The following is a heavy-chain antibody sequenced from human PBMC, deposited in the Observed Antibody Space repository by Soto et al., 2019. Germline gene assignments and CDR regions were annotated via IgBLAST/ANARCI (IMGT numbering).Heavy chain of an antibody. Sequence: SETLSLTCTVSGGSISSYYWSWIRQSPGKGLEWIGYIYYSGSTNYNPSLKSRVTISVDTSKNQFSLKLSSVTAADTAVYYCAREIFYDGGGFHGFYYWGQHTVVTVSS. D-gene: IGHD3-22*01. CDR1: GGSISSYY. CDR2: IYYSGST. CDR3: AREIFYDGGGFHGFYY. J-gene: IGHJ4*02. V-gene: IGHV4-59*01.